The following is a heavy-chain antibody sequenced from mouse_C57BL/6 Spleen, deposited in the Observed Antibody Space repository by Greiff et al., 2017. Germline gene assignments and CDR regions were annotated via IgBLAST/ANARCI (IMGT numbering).Heavy chain of an antibody. CDR3: ARSEELRRAWFAY. Sequence: VQLQQPGAELVKPGASVKLSCKASGYTFTSYWMHWVKQRPGQGLEWIGMIHPNSGSTNYNEKFKSKATLTVDKSSSTAYMQLSSLTSEDSAVYYCARSEELRRAWFAYWGQGTLVTVSA. CDR2: IHPNSGST. D-gene: IGHD2-4*01. CDR1: GYTFTSYW. J-gene: IGHJ3*01. V-gene: IGHV1-64*01.